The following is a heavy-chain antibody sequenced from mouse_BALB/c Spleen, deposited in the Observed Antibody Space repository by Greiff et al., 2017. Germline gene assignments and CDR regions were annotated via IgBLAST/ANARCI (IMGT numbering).Heavy chain of an antibody. CDR2: IWSGGST. Sequence: QVQLKESGPGLVQPSQSLSITCTVSGFSLTSYGVHWVRQSPGKGLEWLGVIWSGGSTDYNAAFISRLSISKDNSKSQVFFKMNSLQANDTAIYYCARTRDYYGSSFDYWGQGTTLTVSS. CDR1: GFSLTSYG. V-gene: IGHV2-2*02. CDR3: ARTRDYYGSSFDY. D-gene: IGHD1-1*01. J-gene: IGHJ2*01.